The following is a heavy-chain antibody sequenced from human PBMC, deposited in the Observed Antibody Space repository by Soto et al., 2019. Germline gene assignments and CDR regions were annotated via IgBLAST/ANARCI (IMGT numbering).Heavy chain of an antibody. J-gene: IGHJ4*02. CDR3: ARPLNYYGSGSCLGY. V-gene: IGHV1-18*04. Sequence: QVQLVQSGAEVKKPGASVKVSCTASGYTFTSYGISWVRQAPGQGLEWMGWISAYNGNTNYAQKLLGRVTMTTDTSTSTAYMELRSLRSDDTAVYYCARPLNYYGSGSCLGYWGQGTLVTVSS. CDR1: GYTFTSYG. D-gene: IGHD3-10*01. CDR2: ISAYNGNT.